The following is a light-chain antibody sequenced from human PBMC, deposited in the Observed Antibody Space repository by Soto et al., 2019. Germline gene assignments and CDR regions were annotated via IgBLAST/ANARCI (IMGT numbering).Light chain of an antibody. CDR1: SSNIGTNT. CDR2: ADS. J-gene: IGLJ1*01. Sequence: QAVVTQSPSASGTPGENVTISCSGSSSNIGTNTVNWFQQFPKTAPNLLVYADSQRPSGVPDRFSGSKSGTSASLAISGLQSEDAAHYYCAVWDDSLKGYVFGTGTKLTVL. V-gene: IGLV1-44*01. CDR3: AVWDDSLKGYV.